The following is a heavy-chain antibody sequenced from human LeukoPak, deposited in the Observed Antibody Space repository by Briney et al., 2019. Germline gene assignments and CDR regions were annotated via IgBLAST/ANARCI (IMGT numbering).Heavy chain of an antibody. D-gene: IGHD3-10*01. CDR2: VRGSGGST. CDR1: GFTVSSSA. Sequence: GGSLSLVRAAAGFTVSSSAAGSARLPGGGWLEWVSAVRGSGGSTYYPDSVKCRFPNSRDNSKNTLYLQMNSLRAEDTAVYYCATCYGSEKSWGQGTLLT. CDR3: ATCYGSEKS. J-gene: IGHJ5*02. V-gene: IGHV3-23*01.